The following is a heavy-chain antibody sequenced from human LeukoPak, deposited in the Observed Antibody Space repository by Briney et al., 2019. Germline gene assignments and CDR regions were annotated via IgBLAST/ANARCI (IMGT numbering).Heavy chain of an antibody. V-gene: IGHV3-23*01. CDR3: AKGSRDYCTATVCYPFDS. J-gene: IGHJ4*02. CDR1: GFSFSSYA. D-gene: IGHD2-8*02. Sequence: PGGSLRLSCAASGFSFSSYAMSWVRQAPGKGLEWVAGITGSSGDTWYADSVKGRFTISRDNSKNTLYMEMNSLRAEDTAVYHCAKGSRDYCTATVCYPFDSWGQGTLVTVSS. CDR2: ITGSSGDT.